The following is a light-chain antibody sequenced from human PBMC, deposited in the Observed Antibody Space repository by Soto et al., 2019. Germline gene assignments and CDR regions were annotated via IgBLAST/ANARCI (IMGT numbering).Light chain of an antibody. CDR2: EAS. V-gene: IGKV1-5*03. CDR3: QQRSTWPLT. J-gene: IGKJ5*01. CDR1: QTIRTW. Sequence: DIQMTQSPSTLSAAVGDRVTITCQASQTIRTWLAWYQQRPGEAPNLLIYEASKLQTGVPSRFGGSGSGTDFTLTISSLEPEDFAVYYCQQRSTWPLTLGQGTRLEIK.